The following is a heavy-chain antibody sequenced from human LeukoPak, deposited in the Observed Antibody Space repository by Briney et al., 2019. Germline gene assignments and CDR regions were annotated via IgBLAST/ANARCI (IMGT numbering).Heavy chain of an antibody. Sequence: PGGSLRLSCAASGFTFSSYAMSWVRQAPGKGLEWVSAISGSGGSTYYADSVKGRFTISRDNSKNTLYLQMNRLRADDRAVYYCAKDQVYFDYWGQGTLVTVSS. V-gene: IGHV3-23*01. J-gene: IGHJ4*02. CDR1: GFTFSSYA. CDR2: ISGSGGST. CDR3: AKDQVYFDY.